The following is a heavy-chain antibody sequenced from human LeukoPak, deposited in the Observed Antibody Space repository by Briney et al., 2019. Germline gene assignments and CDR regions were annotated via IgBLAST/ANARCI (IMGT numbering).Heavy chain of an antibody. D-gene: IGHD3-9*01. J-gene: IGHJ4*02. CDR3: ATGLRYFDSDFDY. V-gene: IGHV1-24*01. Sequence: ASVKVSCKVSGYTLTELSMHWVRQAPGKGLEWMGGFDPEDGETIYAQKFLGRVTMTEDTSTDTAYMELSSLRSEDTAVYYCATGLRYFDSDFDYWGQGTLVTVSS. CDR1: GYTLTELS. CDR2: FDPEDGET.